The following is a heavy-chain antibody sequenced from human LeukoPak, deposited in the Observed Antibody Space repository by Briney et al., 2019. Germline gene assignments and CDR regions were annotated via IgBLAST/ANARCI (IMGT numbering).Heavy chain of an antibody. Sequence: SETLSLTCTVSGGSISSSSYYWGWIRQPPGQGLEWIGSIYYSGSTYYNPSLKSRVTISVDTSKNQFSLKLSSVTAADTAVYYCARDCSGGSCVMDVWGKGTTVTVSS. V-gene: IGHV4-39*02. D-gene: IGHD2-15*01. CDR3: ARDCSGGSCVMDV. J-gene: IGHJ6*03. CDR2: IYYSGST. CDR1: GGSISSSSYY.